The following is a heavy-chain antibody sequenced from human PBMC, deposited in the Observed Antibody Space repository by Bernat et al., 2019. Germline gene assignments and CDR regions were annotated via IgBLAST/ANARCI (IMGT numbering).Heavy chain of an antibody. D-gene: IGHD1-7*01. CDR2: IYHSGST. CDR3: ARDEGGVTGTTSVDP. Sequence: QVQLQESGPGLVKPSETLSLTCAVSGYSISSGYYWGWIRQPPGKGLEWIGSIYHSGSTYHNPSLKSRVTIAVDTSKNQFSLKLSSVTAADTAVYYCARDEGGVTGTTSVDPWGQGTLVTVSS. J-gene: IGHJ5*02. CDR1: GYSISSGYY. V-gene: IGHV4-38-2*02.